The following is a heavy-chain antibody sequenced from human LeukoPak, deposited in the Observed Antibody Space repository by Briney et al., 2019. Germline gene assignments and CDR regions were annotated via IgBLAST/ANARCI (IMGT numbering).Heavy chain of an antibody. V-gene: IGHV4-39*07. J-gene: IGHJ4*02. CDR2: IYYSGST. CDR3: ARGKWLAHLFDY. D-gene: IGHD6-19*01. Sequence: SETLSLTCTVSGGSISSSSYYWGWIRQPPGKGLEWIGSIYYSGSTYYNPSLKSRVTISVDTSKNQFSLKLSSVTAADTAVYYCARGKWLAHLFDYWGQGTLVTVSS. CDR1: GGSISSSSYY.